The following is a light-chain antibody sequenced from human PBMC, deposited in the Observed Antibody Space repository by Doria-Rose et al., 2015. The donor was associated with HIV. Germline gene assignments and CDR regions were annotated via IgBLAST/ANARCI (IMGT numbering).Light chain of an antibody. CDR2: WAS. J-gene: IGKJ3*01. CDR3: RQYYDTPS. Sequence: DIQMTQSPESLGMSLGERATLNCKSNQSLLYTSKNYLAWYQQKPGQPPKLLIYWASTRQSGVPARFSGSGSGTDFTLTISSLVAEDVAVYYCRQYYDTPSFGPGTTVDIK. V-gene: IGKV4-1*01. CDR1: QSLLYTSKNY.